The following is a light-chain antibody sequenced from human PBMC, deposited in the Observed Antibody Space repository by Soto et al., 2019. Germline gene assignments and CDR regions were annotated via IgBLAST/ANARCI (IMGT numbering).Light chain of an antibody. Sequence: DIQMTQSPSSLSASLGDRFTSTCRASQTINTYLNWYQQKTGKAPTLVIHAASSVQSGVPSRFSGSGSGKDFTITISSLQPEDFATYYCHQSYRAPLTFGPGPKVAI. CDR2: AAS. J-gene: IGKJ3*01. CDR3: HQSYRAPLT. V-gene: IGKV1-39*01. CDR1: QTINTY.